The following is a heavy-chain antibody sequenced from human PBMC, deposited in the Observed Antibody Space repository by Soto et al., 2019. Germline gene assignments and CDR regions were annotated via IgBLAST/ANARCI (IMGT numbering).Heavy chain of an antibody. V-gene: IGHV3-7*03. J-gene: IGHJ4*02. D-gene: IGHD3-10*01. CDR3: SRENWFQDY. CDR1: GFTFSTYY. Sequence: DVQLVESGGGLVQPGGSQRLSCAASGFTFSTYYMTWVRQAPGKGLEWVASIKNDGSEQYYVDSVKGRFTISRDNAKNSLYLQMNSLRAGDTALYYCSRENWFQDYWGQGTRVTVSS. CDR2: IKNDGSEQ.